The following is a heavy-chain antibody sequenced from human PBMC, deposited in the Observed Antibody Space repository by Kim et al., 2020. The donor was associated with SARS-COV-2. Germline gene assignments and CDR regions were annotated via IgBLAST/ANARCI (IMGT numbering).Heavy chain of an antibody. V-gene: IGHV4-34*01. D-gene: IGHD3-3*01. J-gene: IGHJ6*04. Sequence: SETLSLTCAVYGGSFSGYYWSWIRQPPGKGLEWIGEINHSGSTNYNPSLKSRVTISVDTSKNQFSLKLSSVTAADTAVYYCARRGRHYDFWSGYPFVVWGKGTTVTVSS. CDR1: GGSFSGYY. CDR3: ARRGRHYDFWSGYPFVV. CDR2: INHSGST.